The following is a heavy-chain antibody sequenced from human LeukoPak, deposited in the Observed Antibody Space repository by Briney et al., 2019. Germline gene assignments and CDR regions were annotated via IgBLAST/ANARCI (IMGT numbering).Heavy chain of an antibody. V-gene: IGHV3-23*01. CDR2: ISGTGGST. CDR3: AKKYSTGLDP. Sequence: GGSLRLSCAASGFTFSTYAMTWVRQAPGKGLEWVSLISGTGGSTYYADSVKGRFTISRDSSKNTLYLQMNSLRAEDTAIYYCAKKYSTGLDPWGQGTLVTVSS. J-gene: IGHJ5*02. CDR1: GFTFSTYA. D-gene: IGHD1-26*01.